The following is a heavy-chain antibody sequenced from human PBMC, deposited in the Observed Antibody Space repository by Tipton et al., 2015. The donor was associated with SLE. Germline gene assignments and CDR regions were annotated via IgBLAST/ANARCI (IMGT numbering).Heavy chain of an antibody. CDR2: INHSGST. D-gene: IGHD4-23*01. Sequence: TLSLTCAVYGGSFSGYYWSWIRQPPGKGLEWIGEINHSGSTNYNPSLKSRVTISVDTSKNQFSLKLSSVTAADTAVYYCASGIVVTPGYYYYGMDVWGQGTTVTVSS. CDR1: GGSFSGYY. J-gene: IGHJ6*02. V-gene: IGHV4-34*01. CDR3: ASGIVVTPGYYYYGMDV.